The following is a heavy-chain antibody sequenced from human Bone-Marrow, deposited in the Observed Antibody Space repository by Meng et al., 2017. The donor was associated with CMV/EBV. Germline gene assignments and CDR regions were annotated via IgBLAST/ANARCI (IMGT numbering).Heavy chain of an antibody. V-gene: IGHV1-18*01. Sequence: ASVKVSCKASGYTFTSHGVNWVRQAPGQGLEWMAWISAYNGHTNYAHKFQGRVTVTADTSTSTAYMELRSLRTDDTAVYYCASGSGWPFFDYWGQGTRVTVSS. CDR1: GYTFTSHG. CDR3: ASGSGWPFFDY. CDR2: ISAYNGHT. J-gene: IGHJ4*02. D-gene: IGHD6-25*01.